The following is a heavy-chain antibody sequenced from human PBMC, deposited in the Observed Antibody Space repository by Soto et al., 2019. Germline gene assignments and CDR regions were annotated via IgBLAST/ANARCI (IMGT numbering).Heavy chain of an antibody. CDR3: ARSLAYYYDSSGYNKWYDWFDP. CDR2: IDWDDDK. Sequence: SGPTLVKPTQTLTLTCTFSGFSLSTSGMCVSWIRQPPGKALEWLALIDWDDDKYYSTSLKTRLTISKDTSKNQVVLTMTNMDPVDTATYYCARSLAYYYDSSGYNKWYDWFDPWGQGTLVTVSS. D-gene: IGHD3-22*01. CDR1: GFSLSTSGMC. J-gene: IGHJ5*02. V-gene: IGHV2-70*01.